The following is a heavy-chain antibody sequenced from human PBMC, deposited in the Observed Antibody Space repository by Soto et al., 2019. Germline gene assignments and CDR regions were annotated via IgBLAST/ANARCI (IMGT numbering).Heavy chain of an antibody. J-gene: IGHJ5*02. Sequence: PGGSLRLSCAASGFTFSSYAMSWVRQAPGKGLEWVSAISGSGGSTYYADSVKGRFTISRDNSKNTLYLQMNSLRAEDTAVYYCAKGPIGWYGSFSWFDPWGQGTLVTVSS. D-gene: IGHD6-19*01. CDR2: ISGSGGST. CDR3: AKGPIGWYGSFSWFDP. CDR1: GFTFSSYA. V-gene: IGHV3-23*01.